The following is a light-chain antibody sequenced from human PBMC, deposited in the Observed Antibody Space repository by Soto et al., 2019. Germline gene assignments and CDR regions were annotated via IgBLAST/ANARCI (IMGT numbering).Light chain of an antibody. Sequence: VLTQPASVSGSPGQSITISCTGTSSDVGGNKYVSWYQHYPGKAPKLMICDVSNRPSGVSNRFSGSKSGNTASLTISGLQAEDEADYYCSAFTGTTYVFGTGTKVTVL. CDR1: SSDVGGNKY. J-gene: IGLJ1*01. CDR2: DVS. CDR3: SAFTGTTYV. V-gene: IGLV2-14*03.